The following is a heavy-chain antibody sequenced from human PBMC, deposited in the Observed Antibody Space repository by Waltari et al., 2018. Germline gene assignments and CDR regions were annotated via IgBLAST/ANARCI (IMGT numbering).Heavy chain of an antibody. D-gene: IGHD2-2*02. CDR1: GFTFSSHG. Sequence: QVQLVESGGGVVQPGRSLRLSCAASGFTFSSHGMHWVRQAPGKGLEWVAVIWYDGSNKYYADSVKGRFTISRDNSKNTLYLQMNSLRAEDTAVYYCARDGCGSTSCYNPDYYMDVWGKGTTVTVSS. CDR2: IWYDGSNK. J-gene: IGHJ6*03. V-gene: IGHV3-33*01. CDR3: ARDGCGSTSCYNPDYYMDV.